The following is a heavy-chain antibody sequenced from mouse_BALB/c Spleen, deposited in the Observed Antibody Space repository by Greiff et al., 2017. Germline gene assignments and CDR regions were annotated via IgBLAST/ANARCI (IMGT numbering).Heavy chain of an antibody. CDR3: ARAARAMDY. CDR2: ISSGSSTI. Sequence: EVQRVESGGGLVQPGGSRKLSCAASGFTFSSFGMHWVRQAPEKGLEWVAYISSGSSTIYYADTVKGRFTISRDNPKNTLFLQMTSLRSEDTAMYYCARAARAMDYWGQGTSVTVSS. D-gene: IGHD1-2*01. CDR1: GFTFSSFG. J-gene: IGHJ4*01. V-gene: IGHV5-17*02.